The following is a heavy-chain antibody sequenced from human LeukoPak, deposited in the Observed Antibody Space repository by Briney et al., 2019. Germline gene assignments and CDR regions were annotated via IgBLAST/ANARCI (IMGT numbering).Heavy chain of an antibody. Sequence: ASVKVSCKTSGYRFTGYYMHWVRQAPGQGLEWMGWMNPNSGNTGYAQKFQGRVTMTRNTSISTAYMELSSLRSEDTAMYYCATDARSYGSASYSILGYWGQGTLVTVSS. J-gene: IGHJ4*02. V-gene: IGHV1-8*02. CDR2: MNPNSGNT. CDR1: GYRFTGYY. D-gene: IGHD3-10*01. CDR3: ATDARSYGSASYSILGY.